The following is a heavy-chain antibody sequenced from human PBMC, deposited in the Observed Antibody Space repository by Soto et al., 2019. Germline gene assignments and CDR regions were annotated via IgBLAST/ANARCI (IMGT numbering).Heavy chain of an antibody. CDR2: ISYDGSNK. CDR3: AKDDRRYCSSTSCTIDY. Sequence: QVQLVESGGGVVQPGRSLRLSCAASGFTFSSYGMHWVRQAPGKGLEWVAVISYDGSNKYYADSVKGRFTISRDNSKNTLYLQMNILRAEDTAVYYCAKDDRRYCSSTSCTIDYWGQGTLVTVSS. J-gene: IGHJ4*02. D-gene: IGHD2-2*01. CDR1: GFTFSSYG. V-gene: IGHV3-30*18.